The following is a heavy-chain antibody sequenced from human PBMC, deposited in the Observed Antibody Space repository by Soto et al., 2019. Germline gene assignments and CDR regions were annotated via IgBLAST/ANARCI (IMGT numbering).Heavy chain of an antibody. J-gene: IGHJ4*02. CDR2: IYPSGST. CDR3: ARDYKAVVD. CDR1: GSSTSSGSNS. Sequence: QVQLQESGPGLVKPSQTLSLTCTVSGSSTSSGSNSWRWIRQHPEKGLVWIGYIYPSGSTYYNPSLKSRATISLETSRDQFSLKLSSVAAADTAVYYCARDYKAVVDWGQGTLVTVSS. D-gene: IGHD2-15*01. V-gene: IGHV4-31*03.